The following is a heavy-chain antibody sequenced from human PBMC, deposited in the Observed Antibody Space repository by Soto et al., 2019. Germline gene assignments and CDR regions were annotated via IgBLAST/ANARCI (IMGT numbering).Heavy chain of an antibody. Sequence: GGSLRLSCAASGSTFSSYGMHWVRQAPGKGLEWVAVISYDGSNKYYADSVKGRFTISRDNSKNTLYLQMNSLRAEDTAVYYCAKALLRYDSSGHGYYGMDVWGQGTTVTVSS. CDR1: GSTFSSYG. V-gene: IGHV3-30*18. J-gene: IGHJ6*02. D-gene: IGHD3-22*01. CDR2: ISYDGSNK. CDR3: AKALLRYDSSGHGYYGMDV.